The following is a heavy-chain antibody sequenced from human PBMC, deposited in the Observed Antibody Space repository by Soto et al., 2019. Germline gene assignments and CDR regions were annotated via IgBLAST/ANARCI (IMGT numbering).Heavy chain of an antibody. CDR3: ARAPNYYDSSCYGGKAFDI. Sequence: SETLSLTCTVSGGSISSYYWSWIRQPPGKGLEWIGYIYYSGSTNYTPSLKSRVIISVDTSKNQFSLKLSSVTAADTAVYYGARAPNYYDSSCYGGKAFDIWGKGPMV. CDR2: IYYSGST. J-gene: IGHJ3*02. CDR1: GGSISSYY. D-gene: IGHD3-22*01. V-gene: IGHV4-59*01.